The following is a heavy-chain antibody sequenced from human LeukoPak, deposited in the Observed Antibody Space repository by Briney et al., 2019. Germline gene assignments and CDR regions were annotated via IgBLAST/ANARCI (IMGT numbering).Heavy chain of an antibody. CDR1: GGSISSSSYY. D-gene: IGHD5-18*01. J-gene: IGHJ4*02. CDR2: IYYSGST. CDR3: ARDRGYSYGARPIDY. Sequence: SETLSLTCTVSGGSISSSSYYWGWIRQPPGKGLEWIGSIYYSGSTYYNPSLKSRVTISVDTSKNQFSLKLSSVTAADTAVYYCARDRGYSYGARPIDYWGQGTLVTVSS. V-gene: IGHV4-39*07.